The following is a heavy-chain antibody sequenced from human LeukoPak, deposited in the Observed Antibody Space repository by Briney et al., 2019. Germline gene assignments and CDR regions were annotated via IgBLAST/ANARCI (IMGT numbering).Heavy chain of an antibody. Sequence: GGSLRLSCAASGFTFSSYSVNWVRQAPGKGLEWVSYISSSSSTIYYADSVKGRFTISRDNAKNSLYLQMNSLRAEDTAVYYCASTPDFWSGYFDYWGQGTLVTVSS. CDR2: ISSSSSTI. D-gene: IGHD3-3*01. J-gene: IGHJ4*02. CDR1: GFTFSSYS. CDR3: ASTPDFWSGYFDY. V-gene: IGHV3-48*01.